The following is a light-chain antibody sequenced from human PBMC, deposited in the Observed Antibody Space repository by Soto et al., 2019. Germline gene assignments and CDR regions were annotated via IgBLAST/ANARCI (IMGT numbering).Light chain of an antibody. CDR1: QGSGSY. V-gene: IGKV1-9*01. CDR2: AAS. J-gene: IGKJ3*01. Sequence: DIQLTQSPPFLSASVGDRVTITCRASQGSGSYLAWYQQKPGKAPKLLIYAASTLQSGVPSRFSGSGSGTEFTLTINSLQPEDFATYYCQQLNSYAFTFGPGTKVDIK. CDR3: QQLNSYAFT.